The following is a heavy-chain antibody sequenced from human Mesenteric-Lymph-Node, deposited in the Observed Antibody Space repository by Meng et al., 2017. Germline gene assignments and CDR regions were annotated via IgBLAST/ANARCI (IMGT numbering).Heavy chain of an antibody. Sequence: GESLKISCAASGFTFSGFGINWVRQAPGKGLEWVAVISYDGGNKYYADSVKGRFTLSRDNSRNTLYLQMSSLRTEDTAVYYCVTCWVVVVPAATYYFDYWGQGTLVTVSS. CDR2: ISYDGGNK. CDR3: VTCWVVVVPAATYYFDY. J-gene: IGHJ4*02. V-gene: IGHV3-30*15. CDR1: GFTFSGFG. D-gene: IGHD2-2*01.